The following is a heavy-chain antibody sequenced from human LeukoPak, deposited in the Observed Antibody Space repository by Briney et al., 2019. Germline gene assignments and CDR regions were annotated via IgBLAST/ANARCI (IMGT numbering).Heavy chain of an antibody. CDR2: IIPILGVA. D-gene: IGHD1-26*01. CDR1: GGTFSSYA. V-gene: IGHV1-69*04. CDR3: ARGTGIVGATSFDY. Sequence: SVKVSCKASGGTFSSYAISWVRQAPGQGLEWTGRIIPILGVANYAQKFQGRVTITADKSTSTVNMELSGLRSEDTAMYYCARGTGIVGATSFDYWGQGALVTVSS. J-gene: IGHJ4*02.